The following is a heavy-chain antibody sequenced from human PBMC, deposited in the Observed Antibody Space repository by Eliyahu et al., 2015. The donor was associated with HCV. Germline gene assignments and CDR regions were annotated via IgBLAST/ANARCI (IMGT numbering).Heavy chain of an antibody. CDR2: IFHTGTT. CDR3: ARANFRGRNYYDSPGWRFDS. J-gene: IGHJ4*02. D-gene: IGHD3-22*01. V-gene: IGHV4-38-2*01. Sequence: QVQLQESGPGLVKPSETLSLTCAVSGDSISSXYYWGWIRQPPGKGLEWIGNIFHTGTTYYNPSLTSRVTISVDTSKNQFSLRLNSVTAADTAVYYCARANFRGRNYYDSPGWRFDSWGQGTLLTVSS. CDR1: GDSISSXYY.